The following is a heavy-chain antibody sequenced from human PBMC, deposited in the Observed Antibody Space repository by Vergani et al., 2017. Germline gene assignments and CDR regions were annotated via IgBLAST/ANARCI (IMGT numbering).Heavy chain of an antibody. CDR1: GFTFSSYG. CDR2: IRYDGSNK. D-gene: IGHD4-17*01. J-gene: IGHJ5*02. CDR3: AKDPLMTTVNWFDP. V-gene: IGHV3-30*02. Sequence: VQLLESGGGLVQPGGSLRLSCAASGFTFSSYGMHWVRQAPGKGLEWVAFIRYDGSNKYYADSVKGRFTISRDNSKNTLYLQMNSLRAEDTAVYYCAKDPLMTTVNWFDPWGQGTLVTVSS.